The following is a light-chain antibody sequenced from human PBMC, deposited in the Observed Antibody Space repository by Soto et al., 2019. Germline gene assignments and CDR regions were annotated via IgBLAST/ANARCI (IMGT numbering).Light chain of an antibody. CDR3: KQYNSYSKT. Sequence: DIQLTQSPSFLSASVGDRVTITCRASQGISSYLAWYQQKPGKAHKLLIYAASTLESGVQSRFSGSGSGTEFTLTIRSLQPDDFATYYCKQYNSYSKTVGQGTKVDNK. CDR2: AAS. V-gene: IGKV1-9*01. J-gene: IGKJ1*01. CDR1: QGISSY.